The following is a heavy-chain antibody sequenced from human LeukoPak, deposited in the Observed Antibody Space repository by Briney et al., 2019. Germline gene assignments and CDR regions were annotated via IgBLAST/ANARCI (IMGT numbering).Heavy chain of an antibody. CDR2: ISYDGSNK. J-gene: IGHJ4*02. Sequence: GGSLRLSCAASGFTFSSYAMHWVRQAPGKGLEWVAVISYDGSNKYYADSVKGRFTISRDNSKNTLYLQMNSLRAEDTAVYYCARGEGDYIENYYFDYWGQGTLVTVSS. CDR1: GFTFSSYA. CDR3: ARGEGDYIENYYFDY. V-gene: IGHV3-30-3*01. D-gene: IGHD4-11*01.